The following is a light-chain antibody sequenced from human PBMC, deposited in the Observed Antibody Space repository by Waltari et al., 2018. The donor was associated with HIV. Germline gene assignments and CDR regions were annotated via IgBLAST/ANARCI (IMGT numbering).Light chain of an antibody. Sequence: EAVMTQSPATLSVSPGERATLSCKASQSVSSNLAWYQQKPGQAPRFLIYDASTRATGIPARFSGSGSGTEFTLTISSLQSEDFAIYYCQEYNKWPFTFGPGTKVDIK. CDR1: QSVSSN. J-gene: IGKJ3*01. V-gene: IGKV3-15*01. CDR3: QEYNKWPFT. CDR2: DAS.